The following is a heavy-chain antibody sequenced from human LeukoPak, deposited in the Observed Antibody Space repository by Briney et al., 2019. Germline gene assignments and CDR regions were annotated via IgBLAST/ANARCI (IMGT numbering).Heavy chain of an antibody. J-gene: IGHJ4*02. CDR1: GYTFTSYT. D-gene: IGHD2-15*01. CDR2: INAGNGNT. V-gene: IGHV1-3*01. Sequence: ASVKVSCKASGYTFTSYTMRLVRHGPGQRLERMGWINAGNGNTKNSQKFQGRVTITRDTSASTAYMELSSLRSEDTAVYYCAREGYCSGGSCYWASKEFDYWGQGTLVTVSS. CDR3: AREGYCSGGSCYWASKEFDY.